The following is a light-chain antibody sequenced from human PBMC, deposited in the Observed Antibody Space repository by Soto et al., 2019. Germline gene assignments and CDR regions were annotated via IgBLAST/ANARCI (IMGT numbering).Light chain of an antibody. J-gene: IGKJ2*01. Sequence: EIVLTQSPGTLSLSPGERATLSFRASQSVSSSYLAWYQQKPGQAPRLLIYGASSRATGIPDRFSGSGSGTDFTITISRLEPEDFAVYYCQQYGSSPPYTFGQGTKLEIK. CDR2: GAS. V-gene: IGKV3-20*01. CDR1: QSVSSSY. CDR3: QQYGSSPPYT.